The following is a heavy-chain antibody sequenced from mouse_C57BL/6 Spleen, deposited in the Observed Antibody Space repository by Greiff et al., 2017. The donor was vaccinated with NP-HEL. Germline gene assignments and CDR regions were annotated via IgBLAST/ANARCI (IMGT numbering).Heavy chain of an antibody. CDR1: GYTFTGYW. V-gene: IGHV1-52*01. Sequence: QVQLQQPGAELVRPGSSVKLSCKASGYTFTGYWMHWVKQRPIQGLEWIGNIDPSDSETHYNQKFKDKATLTVDKSSSTAYMPLSSLTSEDSAVYYCARRPRYSNYVGYFDYWGQGTTLTVAS. CDR2: IDPSDSET. CDR3: ARRPRYSNYVGYFDY. D-gene: IGHD2-5*01. J-gene: IGHJ2*01.